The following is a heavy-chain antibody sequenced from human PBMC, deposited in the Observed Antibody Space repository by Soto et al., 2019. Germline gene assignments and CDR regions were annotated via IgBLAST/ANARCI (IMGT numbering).Heavy chain of an antibody. V-gene: IGHV1-18*01. CDR2: ISAYNGNT. CDR1: GYTFTSYG. J-gene: IGHJ5*02. CDR3: ARGGTIGILTGYGWFDP. D-gene: IGHD3-9*01. Sequence: GASVKVSCKASGYTFTSYGISWVRQAPGQGLEWMGWISAYNGNTNYAQKHQGRVTMTTDTSTSTANMKLRSLRSDDTAVNYCARGGTIGILTGYGWFDPWGQGTLVTVSS.